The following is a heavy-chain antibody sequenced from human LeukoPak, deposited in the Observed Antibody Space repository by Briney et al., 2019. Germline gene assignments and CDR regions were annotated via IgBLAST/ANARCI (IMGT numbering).Heavy chain of an antibody. J-gene: IGHJ3*02. V-gene: IGHV4-59*05. CDR2: IYYSGST. D-gene: IGHD3-10*01. CDR3: ARPPQQSDYHGSGTRIWGAFDI. CDR1: GGSISSYY. Sequence: PSETLSLTCTVSGGSISSYYWSWIRQPPGKGLEWIGSIYYSGSTYYNPSLKSRVTISVDTSKNQFSLKLSSVTAADTAVYYCARPPQQSDYHGSGTRIWGAFDIWGQGTMVTVPS.